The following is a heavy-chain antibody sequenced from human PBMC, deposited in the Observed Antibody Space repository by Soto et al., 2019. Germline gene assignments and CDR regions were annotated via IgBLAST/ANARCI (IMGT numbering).Heavy chain of an antibody. V-gene: IGHV1-69*13. CDR1: GGTFSSYA. Sequence: SVKVSCKASGGTFSSYAISWVRQAPGQGLEWMGGIIPIFGTANYAQKFQGRVTITADESTSTAYMELSSLRSEDTAVYYCARERPGIAAAGGYNWFDPWGQGTLVTSPQ. CDR2: IIPIFGTA. CDR3: ARERPGIAAAGGYNWFDP. J-gene: IGHJ5*02. D-gene: IGHD6-13*01.